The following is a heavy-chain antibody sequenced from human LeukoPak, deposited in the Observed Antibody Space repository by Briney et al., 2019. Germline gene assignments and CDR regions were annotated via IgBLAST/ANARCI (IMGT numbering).Heavy chain of an antibody. CDR3: ARYGRYSDY. CDR1: GFSFSTYE. D-gene: IGHD3-9*01. CDR2: INSVGSPI. V-gene: IGHV3-48*03. Sequence: TGGSLRLSCAASGFSFSTYEMNWVRQAPGKGLEWISYINSVGSPIYYADSVKGRFTVSRDNAKNSLHLHMNRLRPDDTAVYYCARYGRYSDYWGRGTPVTVSS. J-gene: IGHJ4*02.